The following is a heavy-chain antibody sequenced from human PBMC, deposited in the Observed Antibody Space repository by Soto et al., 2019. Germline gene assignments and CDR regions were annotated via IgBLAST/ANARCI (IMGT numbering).Heavy chain of an antibody. CDR3: AKDRSPGAVAGTSDFDS. D-gene: IGHD6-19*01. Sequence: GGSLRLSCAASGFTFSSYAMSWVRQAQGKGLDWVSTVSGRGGRAYYADSGKGRFTISRDNSKNALYLQVNSLRAEDTAIYYCAKDRSPGAVAGTSDFDSWGQGILVTVSS. J-gene: IGHJ4*02. V-gene: IGHV3-23*01. CDR1: GFTFSSYA. CDR2: VSGRGGRA.